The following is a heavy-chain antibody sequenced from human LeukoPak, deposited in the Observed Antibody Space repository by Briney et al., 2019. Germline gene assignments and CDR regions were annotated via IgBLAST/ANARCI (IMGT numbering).Heavy chain of an antibody. CDR2: INPSGGRI. D-gene: IGHD3-22*01. J-gene: IGHJ4*02. Sequence: ASVKVSCKASGYTFTSYYMHWVRQAPGQGLEWMGIINPSGGRISYAQKIQGRVTMTRDTSTSTVYMELSGLRSEDTAVYYCARDSDTSGYYPLVDYWGQGTLVTVSS. CDR3: ARDSDTSGYYPLVDY. V-gene: IGHV1-46*01. CDR1: GYTFTSYY.